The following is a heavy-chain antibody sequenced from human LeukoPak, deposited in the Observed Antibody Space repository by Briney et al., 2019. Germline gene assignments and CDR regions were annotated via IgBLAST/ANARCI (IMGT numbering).Heavy chain of an antibody. CDR1: GFTFGDYG. D-gene: IGHD2-15*01. V-gene: IGHV3-20*04. J-gene: IGHJ4*02. Sequence: GGSLRLSCAASGFTFGDYGMSWVRQAPGKGLEWVSGLNWDGGTTGHADSVKGRFTISRDNAKNSLYLQMNSLRAEDTAVYYCAKARYCSGGSCFPQLTPDYWGQGTLVTVSS. CDR3: AKARYCSGGSCFPQLTPDY. CDR2: LNWDGGTT.